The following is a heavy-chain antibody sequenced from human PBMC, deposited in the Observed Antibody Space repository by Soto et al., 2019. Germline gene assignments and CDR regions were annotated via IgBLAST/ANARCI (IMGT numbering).Heavy chain of an antibody. J-gene: IGHJ6*02. CDR1: GYSFTKYW. CDR2: IDPSDSYI. CDR3: ARHYICRGGDCYYYGMDV. V-gene: IGHV5-10-1*01. Sequence: GESLKISCKGSGYSFTKYWISWVRQMPGKGLEWMGRIDPSDSYINYSPSFQGHVTISADKSINTAYLQWSSLRASDTAIYYCARHYICRGGDCYYYGMDVWGQGTTVTASS. D-gene: IGHD3-16*01.